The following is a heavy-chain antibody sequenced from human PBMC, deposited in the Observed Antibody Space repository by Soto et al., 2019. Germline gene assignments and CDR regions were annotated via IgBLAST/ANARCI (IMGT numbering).Heavy chain of an antibody. CDR2: IYSGGTT. CDR3: GRGACYSSGWYDY. CDR1: GFTVSSNF. V-gene: IGHV3-53*04. D-gene: IGHD6-19*01. J-gene: IGHJ4*02. Sequence: EVQLVESGGDLVQPGGSLRLSCAASGFTVSSNFMSWVRQAPGKGLEWVSVIYSGGTTYYADTVKGRFTISRHNSKNMRYLQMNSLRPEYTAVYYWGRGACYSSGWYDYWGQGTLVTAS.